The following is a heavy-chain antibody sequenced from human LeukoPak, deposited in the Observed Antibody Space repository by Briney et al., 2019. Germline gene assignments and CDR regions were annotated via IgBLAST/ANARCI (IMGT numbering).Heavy chain of an antibody. Sequence: SETLSLTCAVYGGSFSGYYWSWIRQPPGKGLEWIGEINHSGSTNYNPSLKSRVTISVDTSKNQFSLKLSSVTAADTAVYYCARSDYYGSGSYYEKFDYWGQGTLVTVSS. D-gene: IGHD3-10*01. J-gene: IGHJ4*02. CDR1: GGSFSGYY. CDR3: ARSDYYGSGSYYEKFDY. CDR2: INHSGST. V-gene: IGHV4-34*01.